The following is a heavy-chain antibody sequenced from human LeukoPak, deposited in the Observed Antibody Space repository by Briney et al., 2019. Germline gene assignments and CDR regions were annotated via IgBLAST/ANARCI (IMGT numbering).Heavy chain of an antibody. D-gene: IGHD4-17*01. J-gene: IGHJ3*01. CDR1: GFTFSNYA. CDR3: ASDSTLTHAWSGYGFDV. V-gene: IGHV3-48*02. CDR2: ISSSSSTT. Sequence: GGSLRLSCAASGFTFSNYAMNWVRQAPGKGLEWVSYISSSSSTTYYADSVQGRFTISRDNAKNSLYLQMDSLRDGDTAVYYCASDSTLTHAWSGYGFDVWGQGTMVTVSS.